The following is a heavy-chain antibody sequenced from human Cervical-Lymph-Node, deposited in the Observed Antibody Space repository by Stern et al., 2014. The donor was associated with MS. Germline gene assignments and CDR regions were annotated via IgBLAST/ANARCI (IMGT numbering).Heavy chain of an antibody. CDR2: ISSSGDST. D-gene: IGHD2-21*02. J-gene: IGHJ6*02. CDR1: EFIFNNYA. CDR3: AKVTGDYYYSWYYGLDL. Sequence: EVQLVESGGGLVQPGGSLRLSCAASEFIFNNYAMGWVRQAPGKGLEWVSGISSSGDSTDFADSVKGRLTISRDNSRNTLYLQMSSLRAEDTAVYYCAKVTGDYYYSWYYGLDLWGQGTTVTVSS. V-gene: IGHV3-23*04.